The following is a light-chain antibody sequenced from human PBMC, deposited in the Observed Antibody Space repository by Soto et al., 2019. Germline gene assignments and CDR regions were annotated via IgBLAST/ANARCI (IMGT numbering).Light chain of an antibody. Sequence: DIVLTQSPGTLSLSPGERVTLSCRASQTIRSTYFAWYQQKPGQAPMLLIYGASSRATGIPVRFSGTGSGTDFALTISRLEPEDSAVYYCQQYGSSLITFGRGTRLEIK. CDR1: QTIRSTY. CDR3: QQYGSSLIT. CDR2: GAS. V-gene: IGKV3-20*01. J-gene: IGKJ5*01.